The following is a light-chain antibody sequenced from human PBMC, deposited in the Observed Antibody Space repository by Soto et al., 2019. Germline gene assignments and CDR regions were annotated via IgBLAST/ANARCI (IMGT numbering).Light chain of an antibody. V-gene: IGLV2-11*01. CDR2: DVS. CDR3: CSYAGSDTYV. J-gene: IGLJ1*01. CDR1: SSDVGGYNY. Sequence: QSALTQPRSVSGSPGQSVTISCTGTSSDVGGYNYVSWYQQHLGKAPKLMMYDVSKRPSGVPDRFSGSKSGNTASLTISGLQAEDEADYYCCSYAGSDTYVFGTGTKLTVL.